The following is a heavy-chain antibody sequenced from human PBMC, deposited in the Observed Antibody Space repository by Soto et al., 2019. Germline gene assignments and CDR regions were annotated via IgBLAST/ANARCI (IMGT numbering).Heavy chain of an antibody. CDR3: AKGCSSTSCYVSVPEGHYYYYYGMDV. Sequence: ASVKVSCKASGGTFGRYAISWVRQAPGQGLEWMGGIIPIFDTVIFAQKFQGRVTITADESTSTAYMELSSLRSEDTAVYYCAKGCSSTSCYVSVPEGHYYYYYGMDVWGQGTTVTVSS. CDR1: GGTFGRYA. CDR2: IIPIFDTV. D-gene: IGHD2-2*01. V-gene: IGHV1-69*13. J-gene: IGHJ6*02.